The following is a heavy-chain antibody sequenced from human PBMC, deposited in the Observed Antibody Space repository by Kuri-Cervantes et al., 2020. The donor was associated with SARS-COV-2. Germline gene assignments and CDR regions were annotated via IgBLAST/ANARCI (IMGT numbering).Heavy chain of an antibody. V-gene: IGHV4-39*07. CDR3: ARGSYYDSSGYSDY. D-gene: IGHD3-22*01. CDR1: GGSISSSSYY. J-gene: IGHJ4*02. CDR2: IYYSGST. Sequence: SETLSLTCTVSGGSISSSSYYWGWIRQPPGKGLEWIGSIYYSGSTYYNPSLKSRVTISVDTSKNQFSLKLSSVTAADTAVYYCARGSYYDSSGYSDYWGQGTLVTVSS.